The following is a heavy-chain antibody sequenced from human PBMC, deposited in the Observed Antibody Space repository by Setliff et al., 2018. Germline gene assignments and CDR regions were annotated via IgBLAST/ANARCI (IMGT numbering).Heavy chain of an antibody. J-gene: IGHJ4*02. V-gene: IGHV4-39*07. CDR2: IYYSGST. CDR3: ARERMYYNFWSGYSEY. Sequence: KPSETLSLTCTVSGGSISSSNYYCGWIRQPPGKGLEWIGSIYYSGSTYYNPSLKSRVTISVDTSKNQFSLKLSSVTAADTAVYYCARERMYYNFWSGYSEYWGQGTLVTVSS. CDR1: GGSISSSNYY. D-gene: IGHD3-3*01.